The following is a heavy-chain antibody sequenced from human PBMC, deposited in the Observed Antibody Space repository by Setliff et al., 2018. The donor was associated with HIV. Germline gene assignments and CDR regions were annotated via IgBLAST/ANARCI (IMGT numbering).Heavy chain of an antibody. D-gene: IGHD3-10*01. CDR3: AKHMVRGAITGEAFDV. J-gene: IGHJ3*01. CDR2: IYPDDSDA. V-gene: IGHV5-51*01. CDR1: GYSFSTYW. Sequence: GESLKISCKGSGYSFSTYWIAWVRQMPGRGLEVMGLIYPDDSDARYNPSFQGQVTISADKSISTAYLQWSSLRASDTAMYYCAKHMVRGAITGEAFDVWGQGTMVTVSS.